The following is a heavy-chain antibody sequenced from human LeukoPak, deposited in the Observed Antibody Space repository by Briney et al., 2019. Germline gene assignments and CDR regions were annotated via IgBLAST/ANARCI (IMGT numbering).Heavy chain of an antibody. CDR3: ARIYDYYYGMDV. CDR2: IIPIFGIA. Sequence: SVKVSCKASGGTFSSYAISWVRQAPGQGLEWMGRIIPIFGIANYAQKFQGRVTITADKSTSTAYMELSSLRSEDTAVYYCARIYDYYYGMDVWGQGTTVTVSS. D-gene: IGHD3-16*01. CDR1: GGTFSSYA. V-gene: IGHV1-69*04. J-gene: IGHJ6*02.